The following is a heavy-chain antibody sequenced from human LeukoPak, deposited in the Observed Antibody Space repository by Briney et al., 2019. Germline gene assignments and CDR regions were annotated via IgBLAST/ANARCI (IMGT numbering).Heavy chain of an antibody. J-gene: IGHJ4*02. Sequence: GGSLRLSCAASGFTFGSYAMHWVRQAPGKGLEWVAVISYDGSNKYYADSVKGRFTISRDNSKNTLYLQMNSLRAEDTAVYYCARESATTPVYDFWSGYPSGTDYWGQGTLVTVSS. CDR3: ARESATTPVYDFWSGYPSGTDY. V-gene: IGHV3-30-3*01. CDR2: ISYDGSNK. D-gene: IGHD3-3*01. CDR1: GFTFGSYA.